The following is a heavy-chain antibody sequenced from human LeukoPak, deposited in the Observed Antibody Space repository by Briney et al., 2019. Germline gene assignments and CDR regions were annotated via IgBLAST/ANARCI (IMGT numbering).Heavy chain of an antibody. Sequence: ASVKVSCKASGYTFTGYYMHWVRQAPGQGLEWMGWINPNSGGTNYAQKFQGRVTMTRDTSISTAYMELSRLRSDDTAVYYCARDRPRYSSSWSDWGQGTLVTVSS. V-gene: IGHV1-2*02. CDR2: INPNSGGT. D-gene: IGHD6-13*01. CDR3: ARDRPRYSSSWSD. CDR1: GYTFTGYY. J-gene: IGHJ4*02.